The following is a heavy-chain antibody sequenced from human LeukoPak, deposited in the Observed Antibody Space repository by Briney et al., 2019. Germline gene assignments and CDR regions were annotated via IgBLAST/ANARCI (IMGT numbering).Heavy chain of an antibody. CDR3: ARDLGGVGGFDY. Sequence: LETLSLTCTVSGGSISSYYWSWVRQPPGKGLEWIGYIYYSGSTNYNPSLKSRGTISVDTSKNQFSLKLSSVTAADTAVYYCARDLGGVGGFDYWGQGTLVTVSS. CDR2: IYYSGST. D-gene: IGHD3-10*01. J-gene: IGHJ4*02. V-gene: IGHV4-59*01. CDR1: GGSISSYY.